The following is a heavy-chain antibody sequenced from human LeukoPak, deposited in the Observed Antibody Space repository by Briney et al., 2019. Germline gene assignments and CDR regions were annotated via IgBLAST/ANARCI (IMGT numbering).Heavy chain of an antibody. CDR1: GFTVSSNY. J-gene: IGHJ4*02. D-gene: IGHD3-10*01. V-gene: IGHV3-66*01. CDR2: IYSGGST. Sequence: GGSLRLSCAASGFTVSSNYMSWVRQAPGKGLEWVSVIYSGGSTYYADSVKGRFTISRGNSKNTLYLQMSSLRVEDTAVYYCARKYASGTYPLDYWGQGILVTVSS. CDR3: ARKYASGTYPLDY.